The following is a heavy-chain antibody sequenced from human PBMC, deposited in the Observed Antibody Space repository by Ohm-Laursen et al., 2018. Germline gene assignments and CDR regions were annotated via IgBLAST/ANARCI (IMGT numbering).Heavy chain of an antibody. Sequence: SLRLSCAASGFTFDDYAMHWVRQAPGKGLAWVSGISWNSGSIGYADSVKGRFTISRDNAKNSLYLQMNSLRAEDTALYYCAKDRGASGLPLDYWGQGTLVTVSS. D-gene: IGHD1-26*01. CDR1: GFTFDDYA. J-gene: IGHJ4*02. CDR2: ISWNSGSI. CDR3: AKDRGASGLPLDY. V-gene: IGHV3-9*01.